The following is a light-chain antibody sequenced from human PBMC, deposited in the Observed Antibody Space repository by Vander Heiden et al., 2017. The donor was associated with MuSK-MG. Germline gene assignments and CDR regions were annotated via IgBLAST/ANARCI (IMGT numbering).Light chain of an antibody. CDR1: RSDVGRFNF. CDR2: DVS. J-gene: IGLJ2*01. Sequence: QSALTQPASVSGSPGQSRAICCIGTRSDVGRFNFVSWYQHHPGTAPKLIIYDVSSRPSVVSHRFSGSKSATTASLTISGLQAEDEADYYCSSYTSSSTSVVFGGGTKLTVL. CDR3: SSYTSSSTSVV. V-gene: IGLV2-14*03.